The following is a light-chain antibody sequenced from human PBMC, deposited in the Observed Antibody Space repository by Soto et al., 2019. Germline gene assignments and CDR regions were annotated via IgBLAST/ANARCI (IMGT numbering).Light chain of an antibody. CDR1: QDISNW. Sequence: DIQMTQSPSTLSASVGDRVTITCRASQDISNWLAWYQQKPGKAPNLLIYKASTLDSGVPSRFSGSGSGTEFTLTISSLQPDDFATYYCQQYNSYPLTFGGGTKVDI. CDR2: KAS. CDR3: QQYNSYPLT. J-gene: IGKJ4*01. V-gene: IGKV1-5*03.